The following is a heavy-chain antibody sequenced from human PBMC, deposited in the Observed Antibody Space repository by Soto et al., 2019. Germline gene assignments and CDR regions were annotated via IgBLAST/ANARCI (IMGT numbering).Heavy chain of an antibody. D-gene: IGHD5-18*01. Sequence: QVQLVQSGAEVKKPGASVKVSCKASGYTFTSYGISWVRQAPGQGLEWMGLIGPYNGDTIYAQKFQGRVIVTTDTATSTAYMELRSLRSDDTAVYYCVRDASSGYRGWWDPWGQGTLVTVSS. CDR1: GYTFTSYG. CDR2: IGPYNGDT. V-gene: IGHV1-18*01. CDR3: VRDASSGYRGWWDP. J-gene: IGHJ5*02.